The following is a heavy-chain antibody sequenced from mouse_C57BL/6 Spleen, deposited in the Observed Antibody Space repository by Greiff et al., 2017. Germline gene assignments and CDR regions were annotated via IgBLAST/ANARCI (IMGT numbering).Heavy chain of an antibody. Sequence: EVKLVESGPELVKPGASVKISCKASGYTFTDYYMNWVKQSHGKSLEWIGDINPNNGGTSYNQKFKGKATLTVDKSSSTAYMELRSLTSVDSAVYYCARRYYGSSYYFDYWGQGTTLTVSS. CDR1: GYTFTDYY. CDR2: INPNNGGT. J-gene: IGHJ2*01. D-gene: IGHD1-1*01. V-gene: IGHV1-26*01. CDR3: ARRYYGSSYYFDY.